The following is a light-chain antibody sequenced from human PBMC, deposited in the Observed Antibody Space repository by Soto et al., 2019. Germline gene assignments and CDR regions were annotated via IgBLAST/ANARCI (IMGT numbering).Light chain of an antibody. CDR2: SAS. J-gene: IGKJ5*01. V-gene: IGKV1-27*01. Sequence: DIQLTQSPSSLSASVGDRVTITCRVSQGISSHVNWHRQKPGKDPKVLIYSASNLQSGVPSRFSGSGSGPDLTLTISSLQPEDVATYYGQGTYNAPTLPFGQGTRLEIK. CDR1: QGISSH. CDR3: QGTYNAPTLP.